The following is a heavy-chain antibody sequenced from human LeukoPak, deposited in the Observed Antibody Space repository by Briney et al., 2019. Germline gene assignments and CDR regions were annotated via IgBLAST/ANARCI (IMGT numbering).Heavy chain of an antibody. CDR3: ARVGVYYGSGSYYIGDYYYYYMDV. V-gene: IGHV3-48*03. CDR2: ISSSGSTI. CDR1: GFTFSSYE. J-gene: IGHJ6*03. D-gene: IGHD3-10*01. Sequence: GGSLRLSCAASGFTFSSYEMNWVRQAPGKGLEWVSYISSSGSTIYYADSVKGRFTISRDNAKNSLYLQMNSLRAEDTAVYYCARVGVYYGSGSYYIGDYYYYYMDVWGKGTTVTISS.